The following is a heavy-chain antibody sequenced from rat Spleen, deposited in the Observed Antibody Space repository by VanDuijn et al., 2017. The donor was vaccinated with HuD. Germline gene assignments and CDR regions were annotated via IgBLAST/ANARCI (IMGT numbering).Heavy chain of an antibody. J-gene: IGHJ4*01. CDR3: ARGYYDGTYGVMDA. Sequence: EVQLQESGPGLVKPSQSLSLTCSVTEYSIASSYRWTWIRKFPGNKLEWMGFINSAGSTNYNPSLKSRISITRDTSKNQFFLQVKSVTNEDTATYYCARGYYDGTYGVMDAWGQGASVTVSS. V-gene: IGHV3-3*01. CDR1: EYSIASSYR. D-gene: IGHD1-12*02. CDR2: INSAGST.